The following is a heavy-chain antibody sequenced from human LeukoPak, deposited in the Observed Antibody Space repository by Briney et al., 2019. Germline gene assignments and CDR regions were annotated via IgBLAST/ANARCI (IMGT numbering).Heavy chain of an antibody. D-gene: IGHD6-19*01. J-gene: IGHJ6*02. CDR2: IIPILGIA. Sequence: ASVKVSCKASGYTFTAYYLHWVRQAPGQGLEWMGRIIPILGIANYAQKFQGRVTITADKSTSTAYMELSSLRSEDTAVYYCARAPGQWLVDGMDVWGQGTTVTVSS. CDR1: GYTFTAYY. V-gene: IGHV1-69*04. CDR3: ARAPGQWLVDGMDV.